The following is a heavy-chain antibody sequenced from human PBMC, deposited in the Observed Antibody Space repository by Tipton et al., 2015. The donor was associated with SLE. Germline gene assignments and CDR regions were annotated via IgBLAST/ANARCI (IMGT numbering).Heavy chain of an antibody. CDR2: INHGGYT. J-gene: IGHJ3*02. Sequence: TLSLTCAVYPGSVDGYYWSWIRQPPGKGLEWLGEINHGGYTNYNPSLKSRVTILIDRSKNQFSLNLKSVTAADTAVYYCARGRTGDLAFDIWGQGTMVTVSS. CDR1: PGSVDGYY. V-gene: IGHV4-34*01. CDR3: ARGRTGDLAFDI. D-gene: IGHD7-27*01.